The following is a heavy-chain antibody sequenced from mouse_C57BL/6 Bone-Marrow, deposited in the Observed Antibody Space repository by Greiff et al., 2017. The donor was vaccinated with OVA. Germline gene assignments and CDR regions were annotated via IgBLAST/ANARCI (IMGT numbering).Heavy chain of an antibody. CDR1: GFTFSDYY. J-gene: IGHJ4*01. CDR3: ARHRFMDY. V-gene: IGHV5-12*01. CDR2: ISNGGGST. Sequence: DVKLVESGGGLVQPGGSLKLSCAASGFTFSDYYMYWVRQTPEKRLEWVAYISNGGGSTYYPDTVKGRFTISRDKAKNTLYLQMSRLKSEDTAMYYCARHRFMDYWGQGTSVTVSS.